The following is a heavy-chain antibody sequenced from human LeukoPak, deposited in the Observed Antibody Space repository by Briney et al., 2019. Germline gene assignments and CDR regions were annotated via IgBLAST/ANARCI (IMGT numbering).Heavy chain of an antibody. CDR1: GFTFSSYW. Sequence: GGSLRLSCAASGFTFSSYWMSWVRQAPGKGLEWVANIKQDGSEKYYVDSVKGRFTISRDNAKNSLYLQMNSLRAEDTAVYYCAREFLFGELWYGMDVWGQGTTVTVSS. D-gene: IGHD3-10*02. CDR3: AREFLFGELWYGMDV. CDR2: IKQDGSEK. V-gene: IGHV3-7*01. J-gene: IGHJ6*02.